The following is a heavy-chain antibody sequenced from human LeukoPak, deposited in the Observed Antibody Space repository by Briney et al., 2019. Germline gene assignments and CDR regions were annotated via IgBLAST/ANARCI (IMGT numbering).Heavy chain of an antibody. Sequence: AASVKVSCKASGYTFTSYHMHWVRQAPGQGLEWMGIINPINSITTYAQKFQGRVTITADKSTSTAYMELSSLRSEDTAVYYCARSPPLGLSWSQNDYWGQGTLVTVSS. V-gene: IGHV1-46*01. J-gene: IGHJ4*02. D-gene: IGHD6-13*01. CDR3: ARSPPLGLSWSQNDY. CDR2: INPINSIT. CDR1: GYTFTSYH.